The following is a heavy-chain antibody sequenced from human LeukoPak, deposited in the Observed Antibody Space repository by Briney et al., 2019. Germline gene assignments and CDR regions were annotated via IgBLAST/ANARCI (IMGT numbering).Heavy chain of an antibody. CDR1: GFTFSSYG. Sequence: GRSLRLSCAASGFTFSSYGMHWVRQAPGKGLEWVAVISYDGSNKYYADSVKGRFTISRDNSKNTLYLQMNSLRAEDTAVYYCATLPGFYGMDVWGQGTTVTVSS. V-gene: IGHV3-30*03. CDR2: ISYDGSNK. J-gene: IGHJ6*02. CDR3: ATLPGFYGMDV.